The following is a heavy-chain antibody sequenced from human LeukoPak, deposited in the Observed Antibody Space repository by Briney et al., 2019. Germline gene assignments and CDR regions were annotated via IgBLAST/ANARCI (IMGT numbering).Heavy chain of an antibody. CDR1: GFTFSTYA. V-gene: IGHV3-23*01. CDR3: AKGVYSSSWDGFDI. CDR2: ISGNGVNT. D-gene: IGHD6-13*01. Sequence: GGSLRLSCAASGFTFSTYAMSWVRQAPGKGLAWVSTISGNGVNTYYADSVKGRFTISRDKSKNTLYLQMNSLRAEDTALYYCAKGVYSSSWDGFDIWGQGTTVTVSS. J-gene: IGHJ3*02.